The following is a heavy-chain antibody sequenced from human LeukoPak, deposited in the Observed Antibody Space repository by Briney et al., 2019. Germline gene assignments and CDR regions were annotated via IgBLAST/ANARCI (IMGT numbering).Heavy chain of an antibody. J-gene: IGHJ4*02. V-gene: IGHV3-48*03. CDR2: ISKSGTEI. CDR3: ARRFDS. CDR1: GFSFSDYE. Sequence: GGSLRLSCAVSGFSFSDYEMNWVRQAPGKGLECVSYISKSGTEIYYADSVKGRFTISRHSAKSSLYLQMNSLREDDTAIYYCARRFDSWGQGTLVTVSS.